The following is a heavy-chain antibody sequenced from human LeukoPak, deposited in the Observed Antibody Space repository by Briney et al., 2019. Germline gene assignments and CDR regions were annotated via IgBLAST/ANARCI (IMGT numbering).Heavy chain of an antibody. CDR1: GFTLSSYE. Sequence: PGRTLRLSHAVSGFTLSSYEMKCVREAPGKGREEVSYLSCSGSTIYCADSVKGRFNIRRENAKNSLYLQMTSLRAENTAVYYCARVTGYGDYAIFDHGGQGTRVTVSS. CDR3: ARVTGYGDYAIFDH. J-gene: IGHJ4*02. CDR2: LSCSGSTI. V-gene: IGHV3-48*03. D-gene: IGHD4-17*01.